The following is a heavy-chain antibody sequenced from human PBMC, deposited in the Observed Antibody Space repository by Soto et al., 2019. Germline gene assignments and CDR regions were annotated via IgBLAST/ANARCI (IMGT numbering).Heavy chain of an antibody. CDR3: ARERVTNTNYVMDV. CDR1: GGSISSGGYY. V-gene: IGHV4-31*03. D-gene: IGHD2-21*02. Sequence: QVQLQESGPGLVKPSQTLSLTCTVSGGSISSGGYYWSWIRQHPGKGLEWIGYIYYSGSTYYNPSLKSRVTISVDTSKNQFSMKLSSVTAADTAVYYWARERVTNTNYVMDVWGQGTTVTVSS. CDR2: IYYSGST. J-gene: IGHJ6*02.